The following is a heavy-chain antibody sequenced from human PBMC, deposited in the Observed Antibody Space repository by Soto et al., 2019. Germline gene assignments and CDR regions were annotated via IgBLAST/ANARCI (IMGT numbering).Heavy chain of an antibody. J-gene: IGHJ4*02. CDR1: GFTFSSYA. CDR3: AKFPQCLPDWYFDY. V-gene: IGHV3-23*01. D-gene: IGHD2-21*01. CDR2: ISGSGGST. Sequence: EVPLLESGGGLVQPGGSLRLSCAASGFTFSSYAMSWVRQAPGKGLEWVSAISGSGGSTYYADSVKGRFTISRDNYKNKLYLKMNSRRAEDTAVYYCAKFPQCLPDWYFDYWGQGTLVTVSS.